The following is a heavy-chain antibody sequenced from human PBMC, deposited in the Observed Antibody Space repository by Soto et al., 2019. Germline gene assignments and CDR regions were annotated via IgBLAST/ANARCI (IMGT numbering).Heavy chain of an antibody. Sequence: EVQLVESGGGLVQPGRSLRLSCAASGFTFDDYAMHWVRQAPGKGLEWVSGISWNSGDIGYADSVKGRFTISRDNAKNSLYLQMNSLRPEDTALYYCVKDLEWRVGYFYYAMDVWGQGTTVTVSS. V-gene: IGHV3-9*01. D-gene: IGHD3-3*01. CDR2: ISWNSGDI. CDR1: GFTFDDYA. CDR3: VKDLEWRVGYFYYAMDV. J-gene: IGHJ6*02.